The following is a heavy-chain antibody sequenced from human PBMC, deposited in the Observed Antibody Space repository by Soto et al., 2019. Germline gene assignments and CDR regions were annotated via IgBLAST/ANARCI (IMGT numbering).Heavy chain of an antibody. D-gene: IGHD6-6*01. Sequence: ASVKVSCKASGYTFTSYAMHWVRQAPGQRLEWMGWINAGNGNTKYSQKFQGRVTITRDTSASTAYMELSSLRSDDTAVYYRARDRPTSSIRARDYYYAMDVWGQGTTVTVSS. V-gene: IGHV1-3*01. CDR1: GYTFTSYA. CDR3: ARDRPTSSIRARDYYYAMDV. CDR2: INAGNGNT. J-gene: IGHJ6*02.